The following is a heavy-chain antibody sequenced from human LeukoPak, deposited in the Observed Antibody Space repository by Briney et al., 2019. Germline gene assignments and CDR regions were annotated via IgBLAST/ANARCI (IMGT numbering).Heavy chain of an antibody. J-gene: IGHJ4*02. Sequence: GGSLRLSCAASGFTFDEYSMHWVRQVPGKGLEWVSLISWDGDRTFYADFVKGRFTISRDNSKSSLYLQMDSLTTEDAALYFCARPYGGNSYFFDYWGLGTLVTVSS. CDR2: ISWDGDRT. V-gene: IGHV3-43*01. CDR3: ARPYGGNSYFFDY. CDR1: GFTFDEYS. D-gene: IGHD4-23*01.